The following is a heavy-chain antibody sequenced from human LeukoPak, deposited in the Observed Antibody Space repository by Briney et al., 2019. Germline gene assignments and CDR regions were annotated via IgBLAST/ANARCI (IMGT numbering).Heavy chain of an antibody. CDR3: ARDANYASIADQ. CDR1: GFTFNTYG. D-gene: IGHD6-6*01. V-gene: IGHV3-33*01. Sequence: GRSLRLSCEASGFTFNTYGMNWVRQAPGKGLEWVAIIWYDGSDKYYAESVKGRFTISRDNSKNTMYLQVNSLRAEDTAVYYCARDANYASIADQWGQGARVTVSS. CDR2: IWYDGSDK. J-gene: IGHJ4*02.